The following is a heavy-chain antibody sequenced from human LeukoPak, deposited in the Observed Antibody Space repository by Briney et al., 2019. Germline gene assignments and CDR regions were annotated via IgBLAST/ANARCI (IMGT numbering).Heavy chain of an antibody. CDR3: ARDVGYDSSGSYPYYFDY. V-gene: IGHV3-23*01. J-gene: IGHJ4*02. CDR1: GFTFSSHA. CDR2: ISGSGGST. D-gene: IGHD3-22*01. Sequence: PGGSLRLSCAASGFTFSSHAMSWGSPVPGKGLEWVSAISGSGGSTYYADSVEGPFPISQDHAKITVYLQMNSVRAEDTAVYYCARDVGYDSSGSYPYYFDYWGLGPVVPITS.